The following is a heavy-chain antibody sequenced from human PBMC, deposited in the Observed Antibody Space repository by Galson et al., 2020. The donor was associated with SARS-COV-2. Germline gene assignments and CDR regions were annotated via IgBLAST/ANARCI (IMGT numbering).Heavy chain of an antibody. CDR1: GYTLTELS. J-gene: IGHJ6*02. D-gene: IGHD6-19*01. V-gene: IGHV1-24*01. Sequence: ASVQVSYKVSGYTLTELSMHWVRQAPAKGIEWMGGFDPEDGETIYAQKFQGRVTMTEDTSTDTVYMELSSLRSEDTAVYYCATGPAVTGTLSGYYYYCGMDDWGQGTTVTVSS. CDR3: ATGPAVTGTLSGYYYYCGMDD. CDR2: FDPEDGET.